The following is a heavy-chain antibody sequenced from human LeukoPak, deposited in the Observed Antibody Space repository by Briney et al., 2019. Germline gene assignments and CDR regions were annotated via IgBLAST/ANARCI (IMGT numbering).Heavy chain of an antibody. CDR2: IYYSGST. CDR3: ARGGYSYGSFDY. CDR1: GGSISSYY. Sequence: SETLSLTCTVSGGSISSYYWSWIRQPPGKGLEWIGYIYYSGSTNYNPSLKSRVTISVDTSKNQFSLKMSSVTAADTAVHYCARGGYSYGSFDYWGQGTLVTVSS. V-gene: IGHV4-59*01. J-gene: IGHJ4*02. D-gene: IGHD5-18*01.